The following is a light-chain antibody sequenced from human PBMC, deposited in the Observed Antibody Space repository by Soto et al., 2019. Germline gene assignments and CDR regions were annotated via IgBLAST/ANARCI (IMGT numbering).Light chain of an antibody. V-gene: IGKV3-20*01. J-gene: IGKJ5*01. Sequence: EIVLTQSPGTLSLSPGERATLSCRASQSVNSNYLAWYQQKPGQAPRLLIYGTSTRATGMPDRFSGSGSGTDFTLTISRLEPEDFALYYCQHYGSSPPITFGQGTRLEIK. CDR1: QSVNSNY. CDR2: GTS. CDR3: QHYGSSPPIT.